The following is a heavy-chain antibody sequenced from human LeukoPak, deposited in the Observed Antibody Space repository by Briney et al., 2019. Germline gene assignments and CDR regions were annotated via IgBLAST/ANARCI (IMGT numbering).Heavy chain of an antibody. V-gene: IGHV3-74*01. CDR1: GFAFSRYL. CDR2: LNSDGTMT. D-gene: IGHD5-24*01. CDR3: ARVGSTDGPHAFDL. Sequence: GGSLRLSRAASGFAFSRYLMDWVRQAPGKRLVWVSGLNSDGTMTRYAESVKGRFTISRDNAKNTLYLQMNSLRADDTAVYSCARVGSTDGPHAFDLWGQGTTVTVSS. J-gene: IGHJ3*01.